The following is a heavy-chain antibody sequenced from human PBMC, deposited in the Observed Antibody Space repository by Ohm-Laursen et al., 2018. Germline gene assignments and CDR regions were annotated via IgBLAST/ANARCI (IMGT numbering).Heavy chain of an antibody. CDR1: GFTFDDYA. V-gene: IGHV3-9*01. CDR2: ISWNSGSI. CDR3: AKDNLGDYYDSSGYQDY. Sequence: SLRLSCAASGFTFDDYAMHWVRQAPGKGLEWVSGISWNSGSIGYADSVKGRFTISRDNAKKSLYLQMNSLRTEDTALYYCAKDNLGDYYDSSGYQDYWGQGTLVTVSS. J-gene: IGHJ4*02. D-gene: IGHD3-22*01.